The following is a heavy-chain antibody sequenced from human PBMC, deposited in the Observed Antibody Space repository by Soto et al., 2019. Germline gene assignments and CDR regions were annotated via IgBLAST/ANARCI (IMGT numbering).Heavy chain of an antibody. D-gene: IGHD3-10*01. J-gene: IGHJ4*02. CDR2: IYSGGST. V-gene: IGHV3-53*01. CDR1: GFTVSSNY. CDR3: ARRAITMVRGVIRPYDC. Sequence: RGSLRLSCAASGFTVSSNYMSSVRQAPGKGLEWVSVIYSGGSTYYADSAKGRFTISRDNPKNTLYLQMNSLRAEDTAVYYCARRAITMVRGVIRPYDCWGQGTLVTVSS.